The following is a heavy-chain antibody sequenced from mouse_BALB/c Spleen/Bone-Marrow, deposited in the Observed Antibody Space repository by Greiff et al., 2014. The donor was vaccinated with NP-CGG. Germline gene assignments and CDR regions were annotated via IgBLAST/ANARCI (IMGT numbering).Heavy chain of an antibody. CDR2: IRSKSNNYAT. J-gene: IGHJ3*01. V-gene: IGHV10-1*02. Sequence: EVNLVESGGGLVQPKGSLKLSCAASGFTFNTYAMNWVRQAPGKGLEWVARIRSKSNNYATYYADSVKDRFTISRDDSKSMLYLQMNNLKTEDTAMYYCVRSDNGWFAYWGHGTLVTVPA. CDR3: VRSDNGWFAY. CDR1: GFTFNTYA. D-gene: IGHD1-1*02.